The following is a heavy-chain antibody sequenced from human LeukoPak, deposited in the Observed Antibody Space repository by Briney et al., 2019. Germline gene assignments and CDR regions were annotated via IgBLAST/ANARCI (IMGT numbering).Heavy chain of an antibody. D-gene: IGHD4-17*01. CDR1: GFTFSSYS. CDR2: ITSSSSYI. V-gene: IGHV3-21*01. J-gene: IGHJ6*03. Sequence: KPGGSLRLSCAASGFTFSSYSMNWVRQAPGKGLEWVSSITSSSSYIYYADSVKGRFTISRDNAKNSLYLQMNSLRAEDTAVYYCARDPYGRGLYYYYYYMDVWGKGTTVTVSS. CDR3: ARDPYGRGLYYYYYYMDV.